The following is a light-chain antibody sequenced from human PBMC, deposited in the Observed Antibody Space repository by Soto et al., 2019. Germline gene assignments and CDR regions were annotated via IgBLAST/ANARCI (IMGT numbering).Light chain of an antibody. CDR1: SSNIGNNY. Sequence: QSVLTQPPSVSAAPGQKVTISCSGSSSNIGNNYVSWYQQLPGTAPKLLIYDNNKRPSGIPDRFSGSKSGTSATLGITGLQTXDEAXYYCGTWDSSLSAVFGGGTKLTVL. CDR3: GTWDSSLSAV. J-gene: IGLJ2*01. V-gene: IGLV1-51*01. CDR2: DNN.